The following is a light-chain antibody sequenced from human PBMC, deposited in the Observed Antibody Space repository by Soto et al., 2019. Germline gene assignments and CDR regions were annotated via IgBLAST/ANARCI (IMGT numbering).Light chain of an antibody. CDR2: QDD. Sequence: SYERTHPPSVSLSPGHTATITCSGDKLEKKFVCWYQQRPGQSPVLVIYQDDKRPPGIPERFSGSNSGNTATLTIGGTQAVDEAAYYCQAWDTNNYVFGPGTKVTVL. J-gene: IGLJ1*01. CDR3: QAWDTNNYV. V-gene: IGLV3-1*01. CDR1: KLEKKF.